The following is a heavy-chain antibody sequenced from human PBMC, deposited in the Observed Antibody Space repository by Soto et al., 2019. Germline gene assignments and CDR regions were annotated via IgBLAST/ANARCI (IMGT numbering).Heavy chain of an antibody. D-gene: IGHD2-15*01. V-gene: IGHV3-33*01. CDR3: ARLYCSASSCYSVGAFDI. CDR1: GFTFSSYG. CDR2: IWFDGSDK. Sequence: VGSLRLSCAASGFTFSSYGMHWVRQAPGKGLEWVALIWFDGSDKYYTESVKGRFTISRDNSKSTLYLQMNSLRAEDTAVYYCARLYCSASSCYSVGAFDIRGQGTMVTVSS. J-gene: IGHJ3*02.